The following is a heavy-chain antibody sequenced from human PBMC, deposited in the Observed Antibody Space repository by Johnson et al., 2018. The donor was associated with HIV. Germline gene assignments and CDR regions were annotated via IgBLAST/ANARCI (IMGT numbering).Heavy chain of an antibody. CDR1: GFTFSGYG. CDR2: IRHDGNNK. J-gene: IGHJ3*02. V-gene: IGHV3-30*02. D-gene: IGHD3-22*01. Sequence: QVQLVESGGGVVQPGWSLRLSCAVSGFTFSGYGMHWVRQTPGKGLAWVAFIRHDGNNKYYEASMKGRFTISVDNSKNTLSLQINSLRAEDTAVYYCARGYYYDSSGSDDAFDIWGQGTMVTVSS. CDR3: ARGYYYDSSGSDDAFDI.